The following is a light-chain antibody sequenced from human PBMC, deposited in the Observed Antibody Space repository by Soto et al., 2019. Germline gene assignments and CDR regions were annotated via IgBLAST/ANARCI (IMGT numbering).Light chain of an antibody. Sequence: QSVLTQPASVSGSPGQSITISCTGTSSDVGGYNYVSWYQQHPGKAPKLMIYDVSNRPSGVSNRFSGSKSGNTASLTISGLQAEDEADYYCSSYKSSSTLDYVFGTGPKVTAL. J-gene: IGLJ1*01. CDR3: SSYKSSSTLDYV. CDR2: DVS. V-gene: IGLV2-14*01. CDR1: SSDVGGYNY.